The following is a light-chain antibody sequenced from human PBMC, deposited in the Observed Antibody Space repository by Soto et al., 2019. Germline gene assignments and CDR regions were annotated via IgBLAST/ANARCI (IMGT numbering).Light chain of an antibody. Sequence: DIQMTQSPSTLSASVGDRVTITCRASEKINKWLAWYQQKPGKAPKLLISDASSLESGVPSRFSGSGSGTDFTLSINSLQPEDFATYYCQQAYSFPITFGQGTRLDI. V-gene: IGKV1-5*01. CDR3: QQAYSFPIT. CDR2: DAS. CDR1: EKINKW. J-gene: IGKJ5*01.